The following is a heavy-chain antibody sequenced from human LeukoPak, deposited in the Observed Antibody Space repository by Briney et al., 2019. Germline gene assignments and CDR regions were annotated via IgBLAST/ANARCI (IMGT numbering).Heavy chain of an antibody. CDR1: GFTFSLHA. CDR2: MSGSSGDT. J-gene: IGHJ5*02. V-gene: IGHV3-23*01. CDR3: VRDKGRSPGYWLDP. Sequence: GGSLRLSCAASGFTFSLHAMNWVRQAPGKGLEWVAAMSGSSGDTYYTDSVRGRFTISRDNSKNTVYLQMNSLRDEDTALYYCVRDKGRSPGYWLDPWGHGTLVTVSS. D-gene: IGHD2-15*01.